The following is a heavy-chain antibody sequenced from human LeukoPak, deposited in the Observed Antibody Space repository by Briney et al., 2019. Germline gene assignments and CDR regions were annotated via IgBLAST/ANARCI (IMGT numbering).Heavy chain of an antibody. CDR3: AKSDYCALDL. D-gene: IGHD2/OR15-2a*01. CDR1: GGSFSGYY. V-gene: IGHV4-34*01. J-gene: IGHJ5*02. Sequence: PSETLSLTCAVYGGSFSGYYWTWIRQPPGKGLEWIGEIHHSGHTNYNPSLKSRVTISLDKSKNQLSLKLNSVTAADTAIYYCAKSDYCALDLWGQGSLVSVSS. CDR2: IHHSGHT.